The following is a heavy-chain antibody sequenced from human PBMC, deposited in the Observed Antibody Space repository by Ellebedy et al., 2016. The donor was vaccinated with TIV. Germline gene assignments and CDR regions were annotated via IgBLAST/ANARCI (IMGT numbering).Heavy chain of an antibody. J-gene: IGHJ5*02. CDR1: GGSISSSSYY. D-gene: IGHD3-10*01. CDR2: IYYSGST. CDR3: ARGQLLWFGEPYPNWFDP. V-gene: IGHV4-39*07. Sequence: SETLSLXCTVSGGSISSSSYYWGWIRQPPGKGLEWIGSIYYSGSTYYNPSLKSRVTISVDTSKNQFSLKLSSVTAADTAVYYCARGQLLWFGEPYPNWFDPWGQGTLVTVSS.